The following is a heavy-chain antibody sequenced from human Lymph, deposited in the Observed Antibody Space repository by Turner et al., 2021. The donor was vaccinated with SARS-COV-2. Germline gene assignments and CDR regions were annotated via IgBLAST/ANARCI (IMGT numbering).Heavy chain of an antibody. D-gene: IGHD3-10*01. CDR3: ARLVRRAEYYFDY. Sequence: QLQLQESGPGLVKPSETLSLTCTVSGGSISSSSHYWGWIRQPPGRGLEWIGHIYYSGSNYYNPSLKSRVTISVDTSKNQFSLKLSSVTAADTDVYYCARLVRRAEYYFDYWGQGTLVTVSS. V-gene: IGHV4-39*01. CDR2: IYYSGSN. J-gene: IGHJ4*02. CDR1: GGSISSSSHY.